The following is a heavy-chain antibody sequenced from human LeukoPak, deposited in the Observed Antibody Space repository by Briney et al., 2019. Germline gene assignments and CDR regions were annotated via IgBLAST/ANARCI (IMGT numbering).Heavy chain of an antibody. D-gene: IGHD1-26*01. CDR3: AKDLRYSGSYRSGNY. J-gene: IGHJ4*02. Sequence: LPGGSLRLSCAVSGFTFTNYWMSWARQSPGKGLEWVANIYLDGSRAYYVDSVKGRFTISRDNSKNTLYLQMNSLRAEDTAIYYCAKDLRYSGSYRSGNYWGQGTLVTVSS. CDR2: IYLDGSRA. CDR1: GFTFTNYW. V-gene: IGHV3-7*03.